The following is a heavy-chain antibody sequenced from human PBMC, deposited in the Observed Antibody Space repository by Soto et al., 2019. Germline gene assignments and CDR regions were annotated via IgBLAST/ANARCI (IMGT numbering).Heavy chain of an antibody. CDR3: ATDRSGGRLFDY. J-gene: IGHJ4*02. Sequence: ASVKVSCKVSGYTLTELSMHWVRQAPGKGLEWMGGFDPEDGETIYAQKFQGRVTMTEDTSTDTAYMELSSLRSEDTAVYYCATDRSGGRLFDYWGQGTLVTVSS. D-gene: IGHD2-15*01. CDR1: GYTLTELS. CDR2: FDPEDGET. V-gene: IGHV1-24*01.